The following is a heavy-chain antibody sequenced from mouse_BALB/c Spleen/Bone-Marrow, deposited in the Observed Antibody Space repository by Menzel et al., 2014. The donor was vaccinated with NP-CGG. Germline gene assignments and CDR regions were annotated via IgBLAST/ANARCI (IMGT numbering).Heavy chain of an antibody. J-gene: IGHJ2*01. CDR2: ISSGGSYT. D-gene: IGHD1-1*01. V-gene: IGHV5-9-3*01. CDR1: GFTFSSYA. CDR3: ARHITTVVADY. Sequence: EVKVVESGGGLVKPGGSLKLSCAASGFTFSSYAMSWVRQTPEKRLEWVATISSGGSYTYYPDSVKGRFTISRDNAKNTLYLQMSSLRSEDTAMYYCARHITTVVADYWGQGTPLRVSA.